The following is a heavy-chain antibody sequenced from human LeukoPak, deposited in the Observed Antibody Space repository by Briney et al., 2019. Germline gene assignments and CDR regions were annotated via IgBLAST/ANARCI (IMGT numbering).Heavy chain of an antibody. Sequence: GGSLRLSCAASGFTFSIYWMHWVRQAPRKGLVWVSRINSDGSSTSYADSVKGRFTISRDNAKNTLYLQMNSLRAEDTAVYYCARESLAAASAAFDIWGQGTMVTVSS. CDR3: ARESLAAASAAFDI. D-gene: IGHD6-13*01. CDR2: INSDGSST. J-gene: IGHJ3*02. V-gene: IGHV3-74*01. CDR1: GFTFSIYW.